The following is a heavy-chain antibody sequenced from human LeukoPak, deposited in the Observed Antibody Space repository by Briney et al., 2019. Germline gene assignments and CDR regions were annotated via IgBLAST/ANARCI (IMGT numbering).Heavy chain of an antibody. CDR2: IYTSGST. CDR1: GGFISSGSYY. V-gene: IGHV4-61*02. CDR3: ARNTGGSPDLYYMDV. Sequence: SETLSLTCTVSGGFISSGSYYWSWIRQPAGKGLEWIGRIYTSGSTNYNPSLKSRVTISVDTSKNQFSLKLSSVTAADTAVYYCARNTGGSPDLYYMDVWGKGTTVTVSS. J-gene: IGHJ6*03. D-gene: IGHD7-27*01.